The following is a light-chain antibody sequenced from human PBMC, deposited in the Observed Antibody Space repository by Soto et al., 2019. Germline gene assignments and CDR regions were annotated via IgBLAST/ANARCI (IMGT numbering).Light chain of an antibody. CDR3: GTWDSSLRGGV. V-gene: IGLV1-51*01. Sequence: QSVLTQPPSVSAAPGQKVTISCSGSSPNIGKNFVSWYQQVPGTAPKLLIYDNDKRPSGIPDRFSGSKSGASATLDITGLLTGDEADYYCGTWDSSLRGGVFGTGTKVTVL. CDR2: DND. J-gene: IGLJ1*01. CDR1: SPNIGKNF.